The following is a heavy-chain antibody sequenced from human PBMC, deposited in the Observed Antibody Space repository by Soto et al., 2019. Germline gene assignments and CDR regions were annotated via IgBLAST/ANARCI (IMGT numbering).Heavy chain of an antibody. J-gene: IGHJ6*02. CDR1: GFTFSSYA. D-gene: IGHD2-2*01. CDR2: ISGSGGST. CDR3: AKVGYCSSTSCPRYYYYGMDV. Sequence: EVQLLESGGGLVQPGGSLRLSCAASGFTFSSYAMSWVRQAPGKGLEWVSAISGSGGSTYYADSLKGRFTISRDNSKNTLYLQMNSLRAEDTAVYYCAKVGYCSSTSCPRYYYYGMDVWGQGTTVTVSS. V-gene: IGHV3-23*01.